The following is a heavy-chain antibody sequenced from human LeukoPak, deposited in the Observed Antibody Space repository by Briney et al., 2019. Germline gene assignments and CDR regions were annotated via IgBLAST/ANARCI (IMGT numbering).Heavy chain of an antibody. V-gene: IGHV4-30-4*01. J-gene: IGHJ3*02. Sequence: SQTLSLTCTVSGGSISSGDYYWSWIRQPPGKGLEWIGYIYYSGSTYYNPSLKSRVTISVDTSKNQFSLKLSSVTATDTAVYYCARRGLEPVWAAFDIWGQGTMVTVSS. D-gene: IGHD1-1*01. CDR2: IYYSGST. CDR1: GGSISSGDYY. CDR3: ARRGLEPVWAAFDI.